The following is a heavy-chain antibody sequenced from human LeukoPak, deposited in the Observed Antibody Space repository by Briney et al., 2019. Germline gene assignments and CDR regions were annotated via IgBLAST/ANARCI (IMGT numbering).Heavy chain of an antibody. J-gene: IGHJ4*02. D-gene: IGHD2/OR15-2a*01. Sequence: GGSLRLSCAASAFTFSTYAMNWVRQAPGKGLEWVSAFSGSGGSTYYADSVKGRFTISRDNSKNTLYLQMNSLRAEDTAVYFCATSGLSRFGFWGQGTLVTVSS. CDR3: ATSGLSRFGF. V-gene: IGHV3-23*01. CDR1: AFTFSTYA. CDR2: FSGSGGST.